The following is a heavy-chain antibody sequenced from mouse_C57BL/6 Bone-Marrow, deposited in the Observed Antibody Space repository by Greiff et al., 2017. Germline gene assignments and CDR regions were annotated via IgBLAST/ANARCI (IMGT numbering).Heavy chain of an antibody. CDR2: IWSGGST. V-gene: IGHV2-2*01. CDR1: GFSLTSYG. J-gene: IGHJ3*01. Sequence: VKLVESGPGLVQPSQSLSITCTVSGFSLTSYGVHWVRQSPGKGLEWLGVIWSGGSTDYNAAFISRLSISKDNSKSQVFFKMNSLQADDTAIYYCARRDGSSPWFAYWGQGTLVTVSA. D-gene: IGHD1-1*01. CDR3: ARRDGSSPWFAY.